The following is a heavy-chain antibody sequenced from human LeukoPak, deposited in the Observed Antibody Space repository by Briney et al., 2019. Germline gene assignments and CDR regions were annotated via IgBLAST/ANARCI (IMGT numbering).Heavy chain of an antibody. D-gene: IGHD3-9*01. Sequence: GASVKVSCKASGYTFTSYDINWVRQATGQGLEWMGWMNPNSGNTGYAQKFQGRVTMTRNTSISTAYVELSSLRSEDTAAYYCARGRYFDWNNPYYYYGMDVWGQGTTVTVSS. CDR2: MNPNSGNT. CDR3: ARGRYFDWNNPYYYYGMDV. CDR1: GYTFTSYD. V-gene: IGHV1-8*01. J-gene: IGHJ6*02.